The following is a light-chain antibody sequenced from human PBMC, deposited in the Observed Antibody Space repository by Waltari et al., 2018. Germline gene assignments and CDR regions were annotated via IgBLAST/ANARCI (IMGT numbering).Light chain of an antibody. CDR2: DAS. CDR1: QSFNNY. J-gene: IGKJ4*01. CDR3: QQRSDWPLT. Sequence: EIVLTQSPATLSLSPGERATLSCRASQSFNNYLAWYQQKPGQAPRLLIYDASNRATGIPARFSGSGSGTDFTLTISGLEPEDFAVYYCQQRSDWPLTFGGGTKVEIK. V-gene: IGKV3-11*01.